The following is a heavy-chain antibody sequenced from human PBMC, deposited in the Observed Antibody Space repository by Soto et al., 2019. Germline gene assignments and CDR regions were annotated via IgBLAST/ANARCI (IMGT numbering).Heavy chain of an antibody. CDR1: GGSFSGYY. J-gene: IGHJ6*02. CDR2: IQHSGST. V-gene: IGHV4-34*01. CDR3: ARGLPPLAVPCGMDV. D-gene: IGHD6-19*01. Sequence: SETLSLTCAVSGGSFSGYYSSWIRQPPGKGLEWIGEIQHSGSTNYNPPLKSRVTISVNTSKNQFSLKLSSVTAADTAVYYCARGLPPLAVPCGMDVWGQGTTVTVSS.